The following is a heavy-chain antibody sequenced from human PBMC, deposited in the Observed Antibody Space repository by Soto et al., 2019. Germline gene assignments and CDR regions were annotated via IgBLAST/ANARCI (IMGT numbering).Heavy chain of an antibody. Sequence: GGSLRLSCAASGFTFSSCAMTWFRQAPGMGLQWVSAISDDGGSTYYADSVRGRFTISRDNSKNTLYLQLNSLGAEDTAVYYCAKDKPAAGSQWLVPIWGRGTLVTVSS. CDR1: GFTFSSCA. J-gene: IGHJ4*02. D-gene: IGHD6-19*01. CDR2: ISDDGGST. V-gene: IGHV3-23*01. CDR3: AKDKPAAGSQWLVPI.